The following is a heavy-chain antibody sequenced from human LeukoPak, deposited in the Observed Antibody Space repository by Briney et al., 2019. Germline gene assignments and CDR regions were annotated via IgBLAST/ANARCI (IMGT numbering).Heavy chain of an antibody. V-gene: IGHV1-69*13. J-gene: IGHJ1*01. CDR2: IIPIFGTA. CDR3: ASAPSEYQLLSGYFQH. Sequence: SVKVSCKASGGTFSSYAISWVRQAPGQGLEWMGGIIPIFGTANYAQKFQGRVTITADESTSTAYMDLRSLRSEDTAVYYCASAPSEYQLLSGYFQHWGQGTLVTVSS. D-gene: IGHD2-2*01. CDR1: GGTFSSYA.